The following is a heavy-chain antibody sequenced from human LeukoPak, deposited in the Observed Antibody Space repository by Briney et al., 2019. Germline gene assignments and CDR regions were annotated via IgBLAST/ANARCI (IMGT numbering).Heavy chain of an antibody. Sequence: SETLSLTCTVSGGSISSYYWSWIRQPPGKGLEWIAYIYYSGSTNCNPSLKSRVTISVDTSKNQFSLKLSSVTAADTAVYYCARGGDGYNYFDYWGQGTLVTVSS. V-gene: IGHV4-59*01. J-gene: IGHJ4*02. CDR3: ARGGDGYNYFDY. CDR2: IYYSGST. D-gene: IGHD5-24*01. CDR1: GGSISSYY.